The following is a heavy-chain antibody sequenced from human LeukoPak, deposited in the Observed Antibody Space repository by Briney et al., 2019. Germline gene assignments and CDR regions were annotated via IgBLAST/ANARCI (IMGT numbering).Heavy chain of an antibody. D-gene: IGHD3-10*01. CDR2: ITGSGGNT. Sequence: PGGSLRLSCAASGFAFASFALSWVRQAPGKGLEWVSTITGSGGNTYYADSVKGRFTVSRDNSKNTLYLQMNRLRGEDTAVYYCAKDFLRNMVLGFDDWGQGTLVTVSS. V-gene: IGHV3-23*01. J-gene: IGHJ4*02. CDR1: GFAFASFA. CDR3: AKDFLRNMVLGFDD.